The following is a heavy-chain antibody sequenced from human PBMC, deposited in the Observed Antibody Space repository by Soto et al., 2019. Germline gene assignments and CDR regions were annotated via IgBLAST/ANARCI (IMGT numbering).Heavy chain of an antibody. D-gene: IGHD4-4*01. Sequence: QVPLIQSGPEVKKPGASVKVSCQTSGYTFSNYGIGWVRQAPGQTLEWLGWISPYNGNYNHARSVQGRLTMTTDTSTNTAYMALSSLGAGDTAVYYCARARNRGNYFDFWGQGTLVTISS. CDR1: GYTFSNYG. V-gene: IGHV1-18*01. J-gene: IGHJ4*02. CDR3: ARARNRGNYFDF. CDR2: ISPYNGNY.